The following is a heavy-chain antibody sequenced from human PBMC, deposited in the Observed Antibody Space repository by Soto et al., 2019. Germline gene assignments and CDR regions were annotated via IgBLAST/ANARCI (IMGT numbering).Heavy chain of an antibody. V-gene: IGHV2-5*02. J-gene: IGHJ4*02. CDR1: GFSLTTSGVG. D-gene: IGHD3-3*01. CDR3: AHRVLRTVFGLVTTTAIYFDS. Sequence: QITLNESGPTQVKPRQTLTLTCTFSGFSLTTSGVGVGWIRQSPGKPPAWLALNYWDDDKRYSPSLKSRLTITKDTCKNQVVLTMADLDPADTATYYCAHRVLRTVFGLVTTTAIYFDSWGQGNPVAVSS. CDR2: NYWDDDK.